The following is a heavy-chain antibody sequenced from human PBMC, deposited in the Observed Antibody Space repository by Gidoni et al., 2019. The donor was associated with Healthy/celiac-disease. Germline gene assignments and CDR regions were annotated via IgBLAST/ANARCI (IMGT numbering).Heavy chain of an antibody. D-gene: IGHD3-22*01. Sequence: QTTLTESGPTLVKPTQTLTLTCTFSGSSLSTSGVGLGWIRPPPGKALEWLAFIYWDDEKRYSPSLKSRLTITKDTSKNPVVLTMTNMDPVDTATYYCAHLDHIYYDSSGYYAYFGLDVWGQGTTVTVSS. V-gene: IGHV2-5*02. J-gene: IGHJ6*02. CDR3: AHLDHIYYDSSGYYAYFGLDV. CDR1: GSSLSTSGVG. CDR2: IYWDDEK.